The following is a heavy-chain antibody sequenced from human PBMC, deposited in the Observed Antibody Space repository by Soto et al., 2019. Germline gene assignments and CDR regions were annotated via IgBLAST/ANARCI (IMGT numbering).Heavy chain of an antibody. CDR3: ASGRPGPAAIGGAYYYYYGMDV. CDR2: IIPIFGTA. J-gene: IGHJ6*02. Sequence: QVQLVQSGAEVKKPGSSVKVSCKASGGTFSSYAISWVRQAPGQGLEWMGGIIPIFGTANYAQKFQGRVTITADESTSTAYMELSSLGSEDTAVYYCASGRPGPAAIGGAYYYYYGMDVWGQGTTVTVSS. CDR1: GGTFSSYA. V-gene: IGHV1-69*01. D-gene: IGHD2-2*01.